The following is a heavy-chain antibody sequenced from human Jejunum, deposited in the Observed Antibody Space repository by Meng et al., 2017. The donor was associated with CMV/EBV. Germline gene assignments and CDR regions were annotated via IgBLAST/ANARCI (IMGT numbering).Heavy chain of an antibody. CDR2: ISGSGGTT. Sequence: FSTEAMSWVRQPPGKGLEWVSTISGSGGTTYYADSVKGRFTISRDNSKNTLYLQMNSLRAEDTAIYYCAKGAYYGSGSSLNWFDPWGHGTLVTVSS. CDR1: FSTEA. D-gene: IGHD3-10*01. J-gene: IGHJ5*02. V-gene: IGHV3-23*01. CDR3: AKGAYYGSGSSLNWFDP.